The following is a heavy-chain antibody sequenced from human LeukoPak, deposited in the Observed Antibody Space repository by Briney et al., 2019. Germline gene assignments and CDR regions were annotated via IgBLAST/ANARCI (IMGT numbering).Heavy chain of an antibody. Sequence: ASVKVSCKASGYTFSGTGWYLYWPRQAPGQGLECMGWIYPYTGATHYAQKFQGRVAMTRDTSISTAYMELSRLRPDDTAVYYCARDGPAQMVDFDYWGQGTLVTVSS. D-gene: IGHD3-10*01. CDR1: GYTFSGTGWY. J-gene: IGHJ4*02. CDR3: ARDGPAQMVDFDY. V-gene: IGHV1-2*02. CDR2: IYPYTGAT.